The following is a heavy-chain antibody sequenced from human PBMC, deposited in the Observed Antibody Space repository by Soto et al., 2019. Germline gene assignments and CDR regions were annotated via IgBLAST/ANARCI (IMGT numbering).Heavy chain of an antibody. V-gene: IGHV2-70*01. CDR1: GFSLSTSGMC. CDR2: IDWDDDK. CDR3: SRITLDSRGYWTFDY. J-gene: IGHJ4*02. Sequence: SGPTLVNPTQTLTLTCTFSGFSLSTSGMCVSWIRQPPGKALEWLALIDWDDDKYYSTSLKTRLTISKDTSKNQVVLTMTNMDPVDTATYYCSRITLDSRGYWTFDYLGQGTLVTVSS. D-gene: IGHD3-22*01.